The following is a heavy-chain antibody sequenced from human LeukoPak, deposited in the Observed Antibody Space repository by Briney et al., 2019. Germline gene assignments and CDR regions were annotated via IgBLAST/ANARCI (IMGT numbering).Heavy chain of an antibody. J-gene: IGHJ5*02. CDR2: IHGDGDNI. D-gene: IGHD1-26*01. V-gene: IGHV3-74*01. CDR3: ARAQVGAPTDL. Sequence: GGSRRLSCAASGFPFSSYAMYWVRQAPGKGLVWVARIHGDGDNISYADSVRGRFTISRDNAKDTLYLHVNSLRPEDTAVYYCARAQVGAPTDLWGQGTLVTVSS. CDR1: GFPFSSYA.